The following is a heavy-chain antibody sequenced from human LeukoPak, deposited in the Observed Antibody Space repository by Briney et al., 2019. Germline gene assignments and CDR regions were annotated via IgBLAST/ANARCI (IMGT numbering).Heavy chain of an antibody. Sequence: GRSLRLSCAASGFTFSSYAMHWVRQAPGKGLEWVAVISYDGSNKYYADSVKGRFTISRDNSKNTLYLQMNSLRAEDTAVYYCAREIHTHRGCSSTSCPYYYYYYMDVWGKGTTVTVSS. D-gene: IGHD2-2*01. CDR1: GFTFSSYA. CDR3: AREIHTHRGCSSTSCPYYYYYYMDV. J-gene: IGHJ6*03. V-gene: IGHV3-30*01. CDR2: ISYDGSNK.